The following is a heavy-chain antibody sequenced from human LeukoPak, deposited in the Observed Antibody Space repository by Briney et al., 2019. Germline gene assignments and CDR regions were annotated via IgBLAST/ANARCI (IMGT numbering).Heavy chain of an antibody. J-gene: IGHJ4*02. CDR1: GYTFTSYG. CDR3: ARVPPDYYDSSGYTYYSDY. Sequence: GASVKVSCKASGYTFTSYGISWVRQAPGQGLEWMGWISAYNGNTNYAQKLQGRVTMTTDTSTSTAYMELRSLRSDDTAVYYCARVPPDYYDSSGYTYYSDYWGQGTLVTVSS. V-gene: IGHV1-18*01. CDR2: ISAYNGNT. D-gene: IGHD3-22*01.